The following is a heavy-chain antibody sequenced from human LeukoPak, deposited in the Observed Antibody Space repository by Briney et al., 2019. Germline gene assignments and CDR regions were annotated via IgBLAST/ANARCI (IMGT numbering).Heavy chain of an antibody. CDR3: ARGSVARIVVLNYYYSYMDV. CDR1: GFTFSDYY. J-gene: IGHJ6*03. CDR2: ISRSGTSI. D-gene: IGHD3-22*01. Sequence: GGSLRLSCAASGFTFSDYYMSWIRQAPGKGLEWVSYISRSGTSIHYADSVKGRFTISRDNAKNSVYLLLNSLTPEDTAVYYCARGSVARIVVLNYYYSYMDVWGKGTTVTVSS. V-gene: IGHV3-11*04.